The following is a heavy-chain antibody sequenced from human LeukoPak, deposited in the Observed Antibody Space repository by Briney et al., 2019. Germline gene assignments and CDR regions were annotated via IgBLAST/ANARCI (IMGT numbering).Heavy chain of an antibody. J-gene: IGHJ4*02. V-gene: IGHV4-61*01. CDR1: GGSVTSVSHC. CDR3: ARDHYGSLDY. Sequence: SETLSLTCTVSGGSVTSVSHCWGWIWQPPGKGLEWIGYDYCGGNTNYNPSLKSRVTISVDTSKNQFSLKLSSVTAADTAVYYCARDHYGSLDYWGQGTLVTVSS. D-gene: IGHD3-10*01. CDR2: DYCGGNT.